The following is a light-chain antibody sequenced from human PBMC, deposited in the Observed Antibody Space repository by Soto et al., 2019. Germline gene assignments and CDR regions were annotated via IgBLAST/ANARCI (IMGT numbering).Light chain of an antibody. Sequence: SYELTQPPSVSVAPGQTARITCGGNNIGAYSVNWYQQKPGRAPVLVVYDDSARPSGIPERFSGSNSGNTATLTISGVEAGAEADYYCQVWDSSGDHWVFGGGTKLTVL. CDR3: QVWDSSGDHWV. CDR1: NIGAYS. V-gene: IGLV3-21*02. J-gene: IGLJ3*02. CDR2: DDS.